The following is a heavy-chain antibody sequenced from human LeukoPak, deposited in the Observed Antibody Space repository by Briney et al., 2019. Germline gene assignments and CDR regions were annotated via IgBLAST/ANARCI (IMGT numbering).Heavy chain of an antibody. Sequence: GGSLRLSCAASGFTFSSYSMNWVRQAPGKGLEWVSYISSSSSSTIYYADSVEGRFTISRDNAKNSLYLQMNSLRAEDTAVYYCARAYYDFWSGYYTPSPDYYMDVWGKGTTVTVSS. CDR3: ARAYYDFWSGYYTPSPDYYMDV. V-gene: IGHV3-48*04. J-gene: IGHJ6*03. CDR1: GFTFSSYS. D-gene: IGHD3-3*01. CDR2: ISSSSSSTI.